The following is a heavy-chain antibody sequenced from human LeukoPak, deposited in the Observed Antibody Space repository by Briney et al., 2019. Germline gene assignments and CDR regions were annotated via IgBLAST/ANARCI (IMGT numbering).Heavy chain of an antibody. J-gene: IGHJ3*02. Sequence: SETLSLTCTVSGGSLSSYYWSWIRQPPGKGLEWIGYIYYSGSTNYNPSLKSRVTISVDTSKDQFSLKLSSVTAADTAVYYCARSWNAFDAFDIWGQGTMVTVSS. CDR3: ARSWNAFDAFDI. D-gene: IGHD1-1*01. CDR1: GGSLSSYY. CDR2: IYYSGST. V-gene: IGHV4-59*01.